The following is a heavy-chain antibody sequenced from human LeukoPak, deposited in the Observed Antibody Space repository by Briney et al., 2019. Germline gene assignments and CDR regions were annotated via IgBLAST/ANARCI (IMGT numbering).Heavy chain of an antibody. J-gene: IGHJ4*02. Sequence: GGSLRLSCAASGFTVGSNYMSWVRQAPGKGLEWVSVIYSGGSTYYADSVKGRFTISRDNSKNTLYLQMNSLRAEDTAVYYCARDKYCGGDCLDYWGQGSLVTVSS. D-gene: IGHD2-21*01. V-gene: IGHV3-66*02. CDR2: IYSGGST. CDR3: ARDKYCGGDCLDY. CDR1: GFTVGSNY.